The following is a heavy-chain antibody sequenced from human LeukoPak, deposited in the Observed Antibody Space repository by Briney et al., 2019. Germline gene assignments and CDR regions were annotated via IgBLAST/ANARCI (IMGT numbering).Heavy chain of an antibody. J-gene: IGHJ5*02. V-gene: IGHV1-2*02. CDR2: INPNSGGT. D-gene: IGHD2-2*01. CDR1: GYTFTGYY. Sequence: GASVKVSCKASGYTFTGYYMHWVRQAPGQGLELMGWINPNSGGTNYAQKFQGRVTMTRDTSISTAYMELSRLRSDDTAVYYCARGVVVPAAGNNWFDPWGQGTLVTVSS. CDR3: ARGVVVPAAGNNWFDP.